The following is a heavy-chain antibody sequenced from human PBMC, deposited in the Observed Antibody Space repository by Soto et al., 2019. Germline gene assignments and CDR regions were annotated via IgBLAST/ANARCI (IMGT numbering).Heavy chain of an antibody. CDR2: ISYDGSNK. D-gene: IGHD3-22*01. V-gene: IGHV3-30*18. Sequence: QVQLVESGGGVVQPGRSLRLSCAASGFTFSSYGMHWVRQAPGKGLEWGAVISYDGSNKYYADSVKGRFTISRDNSKNTLYLQMNSLRAEDTAVYYCAKEPDSSGYYSSYDWYFDLWGRGTLVTVSS. CDR1: GFTFSSYG. J-gene: IGHJ2*01. CDR3: AKEPDSSGYYSSYDWYFDL.